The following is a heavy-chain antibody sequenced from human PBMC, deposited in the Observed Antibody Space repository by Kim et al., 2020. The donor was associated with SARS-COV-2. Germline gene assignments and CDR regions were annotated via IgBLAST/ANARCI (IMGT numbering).Heavy chain of an antibody. V-gene: IGHV3-33*01. D-gene: IGHD1-7*01. CDR2: IWYDGSHQ. CDR1: GFSFSNYG. Sequence: GGSLRLSCAASGFSFSNYGMHWVRQAPGEGLGWVASIWYDGSHQNYADSVKGRFTISRDNSKNTVSLQMSNLRAEDTAVYYCVRALGENSQYYFDYWGQGTQVTVSS. CDR3: VRALGENSQYYFDY. J-gene: IGHJ4*02.